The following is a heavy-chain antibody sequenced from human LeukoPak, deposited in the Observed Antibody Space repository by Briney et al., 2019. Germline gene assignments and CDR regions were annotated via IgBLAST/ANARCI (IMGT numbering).Heavy chain of an antibody. J-gene: IGHJ6*02. Sequence: ASVKVSCKASGYTFTSYGISWVRQAPGQGLEWMGWISAYNGNTNYAQKLQGRVTMTTDTSTSTAYMELRSLRSDDTAAYYCARYCSSTSCHPVNYYYYGMDVWGQGTTVTVSS. D-gene: IGHD2-2*01. CDR1: GYTFTSYG. CDR3: ARYCSSTSCHPVNYYYYGMDV. V-gene: IGHV1-18*01. CDR2: ISAYNGNT.